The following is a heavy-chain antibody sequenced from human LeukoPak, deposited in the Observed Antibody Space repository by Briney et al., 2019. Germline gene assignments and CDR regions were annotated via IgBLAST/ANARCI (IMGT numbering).Heavy chain of an antibody. J-gene: IGHJ4*02. CDR3: AKDRGYCSGGSCYEN. V-gene: IGHV3-9*01. D-gene: IGHD2-15*01. CDR1: GFTFDDYA. Sequence: GRSLRLSCAASGFTFDDYAMHWVRQAPGKGLEWVSGISWNSGSIGYADSVKGRFTISRDNAKNSLYLQMNSLRAEDTALYYCAKDRGYCSGGSCYENWGQGTLVTVPS. CDR2: ISWNSGSI.